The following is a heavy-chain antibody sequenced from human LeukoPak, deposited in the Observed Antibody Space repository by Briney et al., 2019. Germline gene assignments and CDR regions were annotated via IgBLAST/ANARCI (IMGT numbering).Heavy chain of an antibody. D-gene: IGHD4-17*01. V-gene: IGHV4-4*07. CDR1: GGSISSNY. CDR2: IYSSGST. CDR3: ARDHSTVTTFGY. J-gene: IGHJ4*02. Sequence: PSETLSLTCSVAGGSISSNYWSWIRQPAGKGLEWIGRIYSSGSTNYNPSLKSRVTMSVDTSKKQFSLRLTSVTAADTAVYYCARDHSTVTTFGYWGQGTLVTVSS.